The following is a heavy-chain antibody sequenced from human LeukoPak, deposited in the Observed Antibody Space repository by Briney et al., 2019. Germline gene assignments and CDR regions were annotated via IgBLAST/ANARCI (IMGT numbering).Heavy chain of an antibody. CDR2: ISSNGGST. V-gene: IGHV3-64*01. CDR1: GFTFSSYA. Sequence: GGSLRLSCAASGFTFSSYAMRWVRQAPGKGLEYVSAISSNGGSTYYANSVKGRFTISRDNSKNTLYLQMGSLRAEDMAVYYCARATSYYYDLDYWGQGALVTVSS. J-gene: IGHJ4*02. D-gene: IGHD3-22*01. CDR3: ARATSYYYDLDY.